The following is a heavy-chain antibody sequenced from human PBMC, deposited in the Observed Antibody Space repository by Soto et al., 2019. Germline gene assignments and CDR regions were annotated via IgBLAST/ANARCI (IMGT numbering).Heavy chain of an antibody. D-gene: IGHD5-18*01. J-gene: IGHJ6*02. CDR2: IFPIDSDT. V-gene: IGHV5-51*01. Sequence: GESLKISCKGSGYTFTRNWIGWVRQMPGKGLEWMGIIFPIDSDTRYSPSFQGQVTISADKSISTAYLQWSSLKASDTAMYYCARYWHSYSLNYYRGMDVWGQGTTVTVSS. CDR3: ARYWHSYSLNYYRGMDV. CDR1: GYTFTRNW.